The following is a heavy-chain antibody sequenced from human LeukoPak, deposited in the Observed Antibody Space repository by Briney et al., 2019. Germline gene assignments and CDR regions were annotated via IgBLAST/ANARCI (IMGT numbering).Heavy chain of an antibody. Sequence: PSETLSLTCTVSGGSISSGGYYWSWIRQHPGKGLEWIGYIYYSGSTYYNPCLKSRVTISVDTSKNQFSLKLSSVTAADTAVYYCAREVVVTQDAFDIWGQGTMVTVSS. CDR2: IYYSGST. D-gene: IGHD3-22*01. J-gene: IGHJ3*02. V-gene: IGHV4-31*03. CDR1: GGSISSGGYY. CDR3: AREVVVTQDAFDI.